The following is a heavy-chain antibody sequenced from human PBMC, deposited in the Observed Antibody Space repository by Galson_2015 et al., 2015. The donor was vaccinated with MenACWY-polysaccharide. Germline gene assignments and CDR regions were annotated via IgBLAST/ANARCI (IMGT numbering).Heavy chain of an antibody. J-gene: IGHJ4*02. D-gene: IGHD3-22*01. CDR1: GYSFTNYW. Sequence: QSGAEVKKPGESLRISCKGSGYSFTNYWIGWVRQMPGKGLEWMGIIYPGDSDIAYSPSFQGQVTISADKSISTAYLQWSSLKASDTATYFCARRATYYDSDSVYRNRDYFDSWGQGTLVTVSS. V-gene: IGHV5-51*01. CDR2: IYPGDSDI. CDR3: ARRATYYDSDSVYRNRDYFDS.